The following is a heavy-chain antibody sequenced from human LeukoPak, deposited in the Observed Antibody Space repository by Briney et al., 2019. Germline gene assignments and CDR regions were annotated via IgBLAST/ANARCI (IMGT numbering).Heavy chain of an antibody. J-gene: IGHJ6*03. CDR2: ISYDGSNK. CDR3: AKDRVSGSGRRRDYYYMDV. Sequence: GGSLRLSCAASGFTFSSYGMRWVRQAPGKGLEGVAVISYDGSNKYYADSVKGRFTISRDNSKNTLYLQMNSLRAEDTAVYYCAKDRVSGSGRRRDYYYMDVWGKGTTVTISS. D-gene: IGHD3-10*01. V-gene: IGHV3-30*18. CDR1: GFTFSSYG.